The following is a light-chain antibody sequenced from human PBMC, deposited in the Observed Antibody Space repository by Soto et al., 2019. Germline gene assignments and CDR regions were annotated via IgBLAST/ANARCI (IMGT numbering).Light chain of an antibody. CDR1: QSVISS. CDR3: QHYNNWLGT. CDR2: GAS. J-gene: IGKJ4*01. V-gene: IGKV3-15*01. Sequence: EIVVTQSPALLSVSPGERVTLSCRASQSVISSIAWYQQKLGQAPRLLIYGASTRATGIPARFSGSGSGTEFFLTISSLQSEDFAMYYCQHYNNWLGTLGGGTKVDTK.